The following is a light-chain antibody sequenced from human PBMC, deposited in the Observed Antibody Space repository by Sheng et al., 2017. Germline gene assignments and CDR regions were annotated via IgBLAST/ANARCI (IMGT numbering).Light chain of an antibody. J-gene: IGKJ5*01. V-gene: IGKV1-12*01. CDR3: QQGYSTLIT. Sequence: DIQMTQSPSSVSASVGDKVTITCRASQGISRWLAWYQQKPGKAPKLLIYEASSLQSGVPSRFSGSGSGTDFTLTISSLQPEDFATYFCQQGYSTLITFGQGTRLELK. CDR1: QGISRW. CDR2: EAS.